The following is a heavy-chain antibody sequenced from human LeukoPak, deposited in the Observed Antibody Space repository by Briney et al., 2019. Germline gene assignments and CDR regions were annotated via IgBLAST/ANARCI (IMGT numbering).Heavy chain of an antibody. CDR2: IYDGGGT. D-gene: IGHD3-10*01. Sequence: GGSLRLSCAASGFSVSNNYMSWVRQAPGKGLEWVSGIYDGGGTYYTDSVKGRFTISRDNFKNTVYLQVYSLRAEDTAMYYCARAFQYGSGSHPYSLWGQGTVVTVSS. CDR1: GFSVSNNY. CDR3: ARAFQYGSGSHPYSL. V-gene: IGHV3-66*01. J-gene: IGHJ4*02.